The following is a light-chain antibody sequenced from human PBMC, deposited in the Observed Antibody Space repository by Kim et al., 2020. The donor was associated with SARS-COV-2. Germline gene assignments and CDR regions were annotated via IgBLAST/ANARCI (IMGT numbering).Light chain of an antibody. J-gene: IGKJ1*01. Sequence: ASVGDRVTITCRASQSNSSYLNWYQQKPGKASKLLIYAASSLQSGVPSRFSGSGSGTDFTLTISSLQPEDFATYYCQQSYSTPRTFGQGTKVDIK. CDR1: QSNSSY. V-gene: IGKV1-39*01. CDR2: AAS. CDR3: QQSYSTPRT.